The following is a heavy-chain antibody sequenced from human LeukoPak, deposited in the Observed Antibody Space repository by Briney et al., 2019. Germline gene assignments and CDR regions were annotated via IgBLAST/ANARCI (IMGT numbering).Heavy chain of an antibody. CDR2: INPNSGGT. J-gene: IGHJ4*02. Sequence: ASVKVSCKASGGTFSSYAISWVRQAPGQGLEWMGWINPNSGGTNYAQKFQGRVTMTRDTSISTAYMELSRLRSDDTAVYYCARPYDFWSPTLDFDYWGQGTLVTVSS. D-gene: IGHD3-3*01. V-gene: IGHV1-2*02. CDR3: ARPYDFWSPTLDFDY. CDR1: GGTFSSYA.